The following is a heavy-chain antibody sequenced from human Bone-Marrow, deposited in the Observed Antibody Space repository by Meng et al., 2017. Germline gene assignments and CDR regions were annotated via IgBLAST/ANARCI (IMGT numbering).Heavy chain of an antibody. CDR1: GASVDSGNYH. D-gene: IGHD2-15*01. V-gene: IGHV4-30-4*01. CDR2: TYNSWNT. CDR3: NTYSTGGGLGS. J-gene: IGHJ5*01. Sequence: QVQLQESGPGLLKPSQTLSLTCTVSGASVDSGNYHWSWVRQPPGKGLECIGYTYNSWNTYYNPSLKSRVSMSVDTSKNQFSLTLNSVTAADTAVYYCNTYSTGGGLGSWGQGTLVTVSS.